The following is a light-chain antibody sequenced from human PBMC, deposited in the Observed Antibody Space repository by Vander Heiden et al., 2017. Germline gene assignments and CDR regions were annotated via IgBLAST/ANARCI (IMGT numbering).Light chain of an antibody. V-gene: IGLV1-40*01. Sequence: QSVLTQPPPLSGAPGPRVPTSCTGSSSNIGARYHVHWHQRLPGTAPKHLIYGNTNRPSGVPDRFSGAKSGASASLAITGLQAEDEADDYCRSYDISLSVVFGGGTQLTVL. J-gene: IGLJ2*01. CDR1: SSNIGARYH. CDR2: GNT. CDR3: RSYDISLSVV.